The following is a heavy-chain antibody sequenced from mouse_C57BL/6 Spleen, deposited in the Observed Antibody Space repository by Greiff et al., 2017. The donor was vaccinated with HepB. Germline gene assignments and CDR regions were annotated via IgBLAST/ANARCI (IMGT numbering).Heavy chain of an antibody. D-gene: IGHD2-4*01. J-gene: IGHJ4*01. CDR3: ARYHDYDEPYAMDY. CDR1: GYTFTSYG. V-gene: IGHV1-81*01. Sequence: QVQLQQSGAELARPGASVKLSCKASGYTFTSYGISWVKQRTGQGLEWIGEIYPRSGNTYYNEKFKGKATLTADKSSSTAYMELRSLTSEDSAVYFCARYHDYDEPYAMDYWGQGTSVTVSS. CDR2: IYPRSGNT.